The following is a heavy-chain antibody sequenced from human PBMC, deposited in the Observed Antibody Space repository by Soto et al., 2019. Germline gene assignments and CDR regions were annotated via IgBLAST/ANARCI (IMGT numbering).Heavy chain of an antibody. D-gene: IGHD6-19*01. J-gene: IGHJ6*02. CDR1: GGSFSGYY. CDR3: ARDQIAMGGLGGYGMDV. Sequence: SETLSLTCAVYGGSFSGYYWSWIRQPPGKGLEWIGEINHSGSTNYNPSLKSRVTISVDTSKNQFSLKLSSVTAADTAVYYCARDQIAMGGLGGYGMDVWGQGTTVTVSS. CDR2: INHSGST. V-gene: IGHV4-34*01.